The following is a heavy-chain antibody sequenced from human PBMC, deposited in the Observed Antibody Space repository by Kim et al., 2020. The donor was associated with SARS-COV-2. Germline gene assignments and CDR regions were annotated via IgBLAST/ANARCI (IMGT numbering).Heavy chain of an antibody. V-gene: IGHV2-70*11. CDR1: GFSLSTSGMC. CDR2: IDWDDDK. J-gene: IGHJ6*02. D-gene: IGHD6-13*01. CDR3: ARMCLKMGKGSSSWYGAGDCYYYGMDV. Sequence: SGPTLVKPTQTLTLTCTFSGFSLSTSGMCVSWIRQPPGKALEWLARIDWDDDKYYSTSLKTRLTISKDTSKNQVVLTMTNMDPVDTATYYCARMCLKMGKGSSSWYGAGDCYYYGMDVWGQGTTVTVSS.